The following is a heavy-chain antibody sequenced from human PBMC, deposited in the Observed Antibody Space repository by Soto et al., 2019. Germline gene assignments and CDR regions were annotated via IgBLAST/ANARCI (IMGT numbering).Heavy chain of an antibody. CDR3: ARSASHSASPQAYVFAYGHYYFDY. Sequence: ASGPTLVNPTQTLTLTCTFSGFSLSTSGMCVSWIRQPPGKALEWLGLVDWDDDKYYSTSVQTRLTISKDTSKNQVVLTMTNMDPVDTATYYCARSASHSASPQAYVFAYGHYYFDYWGQGTLVTVSS. CDR2: VDWDDDK. CDR1: GFSLSTSGMC. V-gene: IGHV2-70*01. J-gene: IGHJ4*02. D-gene: IGHD3-16*01.